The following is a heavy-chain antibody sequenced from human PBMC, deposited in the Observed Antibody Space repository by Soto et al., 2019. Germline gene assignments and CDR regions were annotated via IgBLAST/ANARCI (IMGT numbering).Heavy chain of an antibody. D-gene: IGHD3-22*01. CDR1: GFIFNTYN. CDR2: ISSSSSSTI. J-gene: IGHJ4*02. V-gene: IGHV3-48*01. Sequence: PGGSLRLSCAASGFIFNTYNMNWVRQAPGKGLEWVAYISSSSSSTIHYADSVKGRFTISRDNAKNSLYLQMNSLRAEDTAVYYCARDDYPYFDDTSGYHFDYWGQGTLVTVSS. CDR3: ARDDYPYFDDTSGYHFDY.